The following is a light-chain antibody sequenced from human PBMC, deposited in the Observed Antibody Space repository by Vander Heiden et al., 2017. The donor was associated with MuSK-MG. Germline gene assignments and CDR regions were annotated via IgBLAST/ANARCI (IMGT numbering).Light chain of an antibody. CDR3: TSHAGSNNFVL. CDR1: SSDIGAYDD. CDR2: EVT. Sequence: QSALTQPPSASGSAGQSVTISCTGTSSDIGAYDDVSWYQQHPGKAPKLIIDEVTKRPSGVPNRFSGSKSGNTASLAVSGLQVDDEADYYCTSHAGSNNFVLFGGGTKLTVL. V-gene: IGLV2-8*01. J-gene: IGLJ2*01.